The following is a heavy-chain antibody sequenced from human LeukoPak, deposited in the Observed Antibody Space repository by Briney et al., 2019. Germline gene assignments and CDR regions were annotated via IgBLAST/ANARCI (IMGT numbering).Heavy chain of an antibody. D-gene: IGHD1-1*01. V-gene: IGHV3-7*01. J-gene: IGHJ3*02. CDR3: ARLPTDSEKHLDLDAFDI. Sequence: GGSLRLSCAASGFTFSSYWMSWVRQAPGKGVEWVANIKQDGSEKYYVDSVKGRVTISRDNAKNSLYLQMNSLRAEDTAVYYCARLPTDSEKHLDLDAFDIWGQGTMVTVSS. CDR1: GFTFSSYW. CDR2: IKQDGSEK.